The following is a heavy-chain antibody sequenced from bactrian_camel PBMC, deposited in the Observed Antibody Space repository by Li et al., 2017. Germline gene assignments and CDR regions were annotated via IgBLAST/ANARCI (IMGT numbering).Heavy chain of an antibody. Sequence: EVLLVGTGGVSVQSGGSLTLSCTASGFTFSIYAMTLVRQAPGKGLEWVSAINSGGGSTYYADSVKGRFNISRNNAKNTVYLQMNSLKSEDTALYYCPTNDPRDRVVGWWVATDEYSYWGRGTQVTVS. V-gene: IGHV3S40*01. J-gene: IGHJ4*01. CDR2: INSGGGST. CDR3: PTNDPRDRVVGWWVATDEYSY. CDR1: GFTFSIYA. D-gene: IGHD2*01.